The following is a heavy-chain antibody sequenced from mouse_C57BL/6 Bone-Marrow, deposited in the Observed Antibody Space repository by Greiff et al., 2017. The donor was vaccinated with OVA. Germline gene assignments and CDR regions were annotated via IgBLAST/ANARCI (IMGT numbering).Heavy chain of an antibody. D-gene: IGHD1-1*01. CDR2: INPNNGGT. Sequence: EVQLQQSGPELVKPGASVKISCKASGYTFTDYYMNWVKQSHGKSLEWIGDINPNNGGTSYNQKFKGKATLTVDKSSSTAYMELRSLTSEDSAVYYCARSPPPDYYGSSYNYWGQGTTLTVSS. CDR3: ARSPPPDYYGSSYNY. J-gene: IGHJ2*01. CDR1: GYTFTDYY. V-gene: IGHV1-26*01.